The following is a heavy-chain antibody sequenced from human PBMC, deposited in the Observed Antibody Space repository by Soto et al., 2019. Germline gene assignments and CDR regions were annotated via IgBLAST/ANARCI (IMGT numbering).Heavy chain of an antibody. J-gene: IGHJ4*02. Sequence: EVQLVGSGGGLVKPGGSLRLSCVGSGFTFIDAWMSWVRQAPGKGLEWVGRLKSETDGGTADYAAPVEGRFNISRDDSKNTLYLQMNSLKSEDTAVYYCMTAPGLNVLFWGQGALVTVSS. CDR1: GFTFIDAW. D-gene: IGHD3-16*01. V-gene: IGHV3-15*01. CDR3: MTAPGLNVLF. CDR2: LKSETDGGTA.